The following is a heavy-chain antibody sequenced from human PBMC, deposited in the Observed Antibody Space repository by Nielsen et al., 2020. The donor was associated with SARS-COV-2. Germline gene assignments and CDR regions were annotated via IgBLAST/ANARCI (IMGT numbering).Heavy chain of an antibody. J-gene: IGHJ4*02. CDR3: ASGNRDSSSWYRTGTPFDY. CDR2: IYYSGST. CDR1: GGSISSYY. D-gene: IGHD6-13*01. Sequence: SETLSLTCTVSGGSISSYYWSWIRQPPGKGLEWIGYIYYSGSTNYNPSLKSRVTISVDTSKNQFSLKLSSVTAADTAVYYCASGNRDSSSWYRTGTPFDYWGQGTLVTVSS. V-gene: IGHV4-59*08.